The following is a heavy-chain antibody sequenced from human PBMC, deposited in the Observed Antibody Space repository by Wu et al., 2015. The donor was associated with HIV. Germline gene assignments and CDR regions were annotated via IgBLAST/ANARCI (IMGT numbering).Heavy chain of an antibody. CDR2: INPNSGIT. J-gene: IGHJ4*02. CDR3: ARDLMYDYVWGTYRGLAY. CDR1: GYTFSRNF. Sequence: QVQLVQSGADVKKPGASVRLSCKASGYTFSRNFLEWVRQAPGQGLEWIGKINPNSGITTYAQKFQGRVTLTRDTSTSTVYMDLSSLRSDDTAVYYCARDLMYDYVWGTYRGLAYWGQGTLVTVSS. D-gene: IGHD3-16*02. V-gene: IGHV1-46*01.